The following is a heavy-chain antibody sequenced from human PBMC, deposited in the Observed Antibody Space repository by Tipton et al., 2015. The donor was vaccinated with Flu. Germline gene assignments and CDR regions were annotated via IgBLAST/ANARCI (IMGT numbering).Heavy chain of an antibody. CDR2: ISWNSGSI. Sequence: SLRLSRAASGFTFDDYDMNWVRQAPGKGMEWVSGISWNSGSIGYADSVKGRFTISRDNAKNSLNLQMNSLRAEDTALYYCAKTFVYADREYYYHGMDVWGQGTTVTVSS. D-gene: IGHD2-8*01. CDR3: AKTFVYADREYYYHGMDV. V-gene: IGHV3-9*01. J-gene: IGHJ6*02. CDR1: GFTFDDYD.